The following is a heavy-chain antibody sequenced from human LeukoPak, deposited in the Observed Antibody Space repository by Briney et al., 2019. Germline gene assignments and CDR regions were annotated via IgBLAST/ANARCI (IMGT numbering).Heavy chain of an antibody. D-gene: IGHD6-6*01. CDR3: ARDRYSSSGGSVGDY. V-gene: IGHV1-2*02. Sequence: ASVKVSCKASGHTFTGYYMHWVRQAPGKGLEWMGWINPNSGGTNYAQKFQGRVTMTRDTSISTAYMELRRLRSDDTAVYYCARDRYSSSGGSVGDYWGQGTLVTVSS. CDR1: GHTFTGYY. J-gene: IGHJ4*02. CDR2: INPNSGGT.